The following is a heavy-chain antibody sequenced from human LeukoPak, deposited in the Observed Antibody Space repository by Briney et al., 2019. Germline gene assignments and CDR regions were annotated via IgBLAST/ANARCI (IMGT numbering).Heavy chain of an antibody. D-gene: IGHD6-19*01. J-gene: IGHJ4*02. Sequence: SQTLSLTCDISGDSVSSNNGAWNWIRQSPSRGLEWLGRTYYRSKWHNDYAGSLNGRITISPDTSKNQFSLHLNSVTPEDTAVYYCARDLGNTGWYTFDYWGQGILVTVSS. V-gene: IGHV6-1*01. CDR2: TYYRSKWHN. CDR3: ARDLGNTGWYTFDY. CDR1: GDSVSSNNGA.